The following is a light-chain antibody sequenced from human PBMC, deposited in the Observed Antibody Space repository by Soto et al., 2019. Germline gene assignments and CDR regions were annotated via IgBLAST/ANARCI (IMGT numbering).Light chain of an antibody. J-gene: IGKJ4*01. CDR1: QGISSY. CDR2: AAS. V-gene: IGKV1-9*01. CDR3: QQLKRYPLS. Sequence: IPLTQSPSSLSASVGDRVTITCRASQGISSYLAWYQQKPGKVPKLLISAASTLQSGVPSRFSGSGSGTDFTLPISSLQPEDFATYYCQQLKRYPLSFGGGTKVEIK.